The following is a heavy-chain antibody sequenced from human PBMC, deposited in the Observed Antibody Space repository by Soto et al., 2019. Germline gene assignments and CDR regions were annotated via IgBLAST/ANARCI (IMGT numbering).Heavy chain of an antibody. J-gene: IGHJ4*02. Sequence: QVQLQQWGAGLLKPSETLSLTCAVYGGSFSGYYWSWIRQPPGKGLEWIGEINHSGSTNYNPSLKSRVTISVDTSKNQFSLKLSSVTAADTAVYYCARRGAYGDYVTYDYWGQGTLVTVSS. CDR3: ARRGAYGDYVTYDY. V-gene: IGHV4-34*01. CDR2: INHSGST. CDR1: GGSFSGYY. D-gene: IGHD4-17*01.